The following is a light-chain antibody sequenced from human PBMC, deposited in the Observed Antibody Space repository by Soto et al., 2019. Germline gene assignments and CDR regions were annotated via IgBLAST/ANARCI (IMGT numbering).Light chain of an antibody. Sequence: SALTQPASVSGSPGQSIAISCTGTSSDVGGYDYVSWYQQHPGKAPKLMIYDVSNRPSGVSNRFSGSKSDNTASLTISGLQAEDEADYYCSSYTSSSTYVFGPGTKLTVL. CDR1: SSDVGGYDY. V-gene: IGLV2-14*01. CDR2: DVS. J-gene: IGLJ1*01. CDR3: SSYTSSSTYV.